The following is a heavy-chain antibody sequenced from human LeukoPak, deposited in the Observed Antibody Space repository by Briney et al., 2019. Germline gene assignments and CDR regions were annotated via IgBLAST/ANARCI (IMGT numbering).Heavy chain of an antibody. V-gene: IGHV1-18*01. Sequence: ASVKVSCKTSGYTFRSYGITWVRQAPGQGLEWMGWIYAHNGHTNYAQKFQGRVTMTADTSTNTAYMELRSLTSDDTAVYYCARDFSFTVDYWGQGTPVTASS. CDR2: IYAHNGHT. CDR1: GYTFRSYG. J-gene: IGHJ4*02. CDR3: ARDFSFTVDY.